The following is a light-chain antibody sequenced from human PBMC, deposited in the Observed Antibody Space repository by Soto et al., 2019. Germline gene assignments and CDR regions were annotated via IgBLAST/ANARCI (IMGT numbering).Light chain of an antibody. V-gene: IGKV1-5*03. J-gene: IGKJ1*01. CDR3: LQDQNYWT. CDR2: QAS. CDR1: QSISRQ. Sequence: DIQMTQSPSTLSASVGDRVSITCRASQSISRQLAWYQQKPGKAPNLLIYQASNLETGVPSRFTGSGSGTEFTLTSSSLQPDDLATYFCLQDQNYWTFGQGTKVEVK.